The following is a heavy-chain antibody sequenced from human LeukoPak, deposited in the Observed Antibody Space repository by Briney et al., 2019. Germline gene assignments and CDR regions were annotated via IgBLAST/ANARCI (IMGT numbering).Heavy chain of an antibody. J-gene: IGHJ4*02. D-gene: IGHD2/OR15-2a*01. CDR2: IRSKAYGGTT. CDR3: TRFGPNLWRAPDY. Sequence: PGGSLRLSCTASGFTFGDYAMSWFRQAPGKGLEWVGSIRSKAYGGTTEYAASVKGRFTISRDDSKSIAYLQMNSLKTEDTAVYYCTRFGPNLWRAPDYWGQGTLVTVSS. CDR1: GFTFGDYA. V-gene: IGHV3-49*03.